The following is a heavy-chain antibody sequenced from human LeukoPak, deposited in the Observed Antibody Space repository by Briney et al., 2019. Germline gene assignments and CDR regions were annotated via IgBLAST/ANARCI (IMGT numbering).Heavy chain of an antibody. V-gene: IGHV4-4*07. J-gene: IGHJ6*03. CDR1: GGSISSYY. CDR2: IYTSGST. CDR3: ATDDYYRSGSSSYYYYYLAV. Sequence: SETLSLTCTVSGGSISSYYWSWIRQPAGKGLEWIGRIYTSGSTNYNPSLKSRVTMSVDTSKNQFSLQLSSVTAADTAVYYCATDDYYRSGSSSYYYYYLAVWGKGTTVTVSS. D-gene: IGHD3-10*01.